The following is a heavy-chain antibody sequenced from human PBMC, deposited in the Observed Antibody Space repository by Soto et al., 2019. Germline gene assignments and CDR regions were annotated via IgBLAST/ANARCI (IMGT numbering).Heavy chain of an antibody. J-gene: IGHJ4*02. CDR1: GSTFSNHI. V-gene: IGHV1-69*04. CDR3: ARDSPIGSTFSGHDDIDS. Sequence: SVKVSCKASGSTFSNHIITWVRQAPGQGLEWMGRIIPILDITNYAQKFQGRVTITADKSTTTAYMEVSSLSSEDTAVYYCARDSPIGSTFSGHDDIDSWGQGTLVTV. CDR2: IIPILDIT. D-gene: IGHD5-12*01.